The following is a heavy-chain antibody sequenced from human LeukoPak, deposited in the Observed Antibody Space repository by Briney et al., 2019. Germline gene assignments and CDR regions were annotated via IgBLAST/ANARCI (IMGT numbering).Heavy chain of an antibody. D-gene: IGHD3-3*01. CDR2: VYYSGRT. CDR3: AREDYDDSGGCYFDL. Sequence: SENLSLTCTVSDGSISGSKYYWGWIRQPPGKGLEWIGAVYYSGRTYYSSSFKSRVTIAVDTSKNKFSLKLSSVPAADTAVYYCAREDYDDSGGCYFDLWGRGTLVTVSS. V-gene: IGHV4-39*07. CDR1: DGSISGSKYY. J-gene: IGHJ2*01.